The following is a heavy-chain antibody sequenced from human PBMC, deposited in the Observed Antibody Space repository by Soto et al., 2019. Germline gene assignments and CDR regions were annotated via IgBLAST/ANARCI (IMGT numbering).Heavy chain of an antibody. J-gene: IGHJ4*02. D-gene: IGHD3-10*01. CDR1: GFIFSSCA. CDR3: AKDRGHYGSGSSDY. CDR2: ISGSGGLI. V-gene: IGHV3-23*01. Sequence: GGSLRLSCAASGFIFSSCAMTWVRQAPGKRLEWVSTISGSGGLIHYADAVKGRFTISRDSYKNTVYLQMNSLRAEDTAVYYCAKDRGHYGSGSSDYWGLGTLVTVSS.